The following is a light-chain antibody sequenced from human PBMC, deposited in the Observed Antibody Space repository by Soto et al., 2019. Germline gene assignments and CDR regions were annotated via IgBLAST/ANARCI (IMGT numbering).Light chain of an antibody. CDR2: TAS. CDR1: QSISSY. J-gene: IGKJ4*01. Sequence: DIQMTQSPSSLSASVGDRANITCRTSQSISSYVNWYQQKPGKAPKLLIYTASTLQSGVPSRFSGSGSGTEFTLTITSLQPEDFAAYYCQQLYTYPLTFGGGTKVDIK. V-gene: IGKV1-9*01. CDR3: QQLYTYPLT.